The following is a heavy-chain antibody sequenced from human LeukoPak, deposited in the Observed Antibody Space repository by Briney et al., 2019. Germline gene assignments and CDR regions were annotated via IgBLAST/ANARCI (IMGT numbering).Heavy chain of an antibody. V-gene: IGHV4-34*01. CDR1: GGSFSGYY. Sequence: SETLSLTCAVYGGSFSGYYWSWISQPPGKGLEWIGEINHSGSTNYNPSLKSRVTISVDTSKNQFSLKLSSVTAADTAVYYCARYCSGGTPSYYFDYWGQGTLGTVSS. J-gene: IGHJ4*02. CDR2: INHSGST. D-gene: IGHD2-15*01. CDR3: ARYCSGGTPSYYFDY.